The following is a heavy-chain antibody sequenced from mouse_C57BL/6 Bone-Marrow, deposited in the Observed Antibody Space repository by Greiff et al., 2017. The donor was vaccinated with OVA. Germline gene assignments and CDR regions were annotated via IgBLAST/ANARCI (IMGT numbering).Heavy chain of an antibody. CDR1: GYTFTDYY. D-gene: IGHD2-4*01. Sequence: QVQLQQSGAELVRPGASVKLSCKASGYTFTDYYINWVKQRPGQGLEWIARIYPGSGNTYYNEKFKGKATLTAEKSSSTAYMQLSSLTSEDSAVYFCARGRLRQGFAYWGQGTLVTVSA. CDR3: ARGRLRQGFAY. J-gene: IGHJ3*01. V-gene: IGHV1-76*01. CDR2: IYPGSGNT.